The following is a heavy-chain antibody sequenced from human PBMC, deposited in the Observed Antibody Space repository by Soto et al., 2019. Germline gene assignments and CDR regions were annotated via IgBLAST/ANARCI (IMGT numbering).Heavy chain of an antibody. CDR3: ARDQHYDSSGYIYYFDY. J-gene: IGHJ4*02. CDR1: GYTITSYG. CDR2: ISAYNGNT. D-gene: IGHD3-22*01. V-gene: IGHV1-18*01. Sequence: APMKVPCNDSGYTITSYGISWVRQAPGQGLEWMGWISAYNGNTNYAQKLQGRVTMTTDTSTSTAYMELRSLRSDDTAVYYCARDQHYDSSGYIYYFDYWGQGTLVTVSS.